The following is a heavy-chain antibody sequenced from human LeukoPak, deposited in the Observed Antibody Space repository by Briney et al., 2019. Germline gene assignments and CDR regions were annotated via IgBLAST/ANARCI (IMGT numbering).Heavy chain of an antibody. J-gene: IGHJ4*02. D-gene: IGHD3-9*01. Sequence: ASVKVSCKASGYTFTSYGISWVRQAPGQGLEWMGWINAYNGNTKYAQRLQGRVTMTTDTSTTTAYVELRSLRSDDTAVYYCARDLLQYFDWLTMAGYWGQGTLVSVSS. CDR3: ARDLLQYFDWLTMAGY. CDR1: GYTFTSYG. CDR2: INAYNGNT. V-gene: IGHV1-18*01.